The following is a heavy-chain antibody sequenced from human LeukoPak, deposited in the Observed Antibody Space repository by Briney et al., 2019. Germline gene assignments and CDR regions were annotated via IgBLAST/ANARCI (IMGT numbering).Heavy chain of an antibody. CDR3: AREDYYGSGSYAFDI. J-gene: IGHJ3*02. CDR1: GGSISSGGYS. V-gene: IGHV4-30-2*01. CDR2: IYHSGST. Sequence: SETLSLTCAVSGGSISSGGYSWRWIRQPPGKGLEWIVYIYHSGSTYYNPSLKSRVTISVDRSKNQFSLKLSSVTAADMAVYYCAREDYYGSGSYAFDIWGQGTMVTVSS. D-gene: IGHD3-10*01.